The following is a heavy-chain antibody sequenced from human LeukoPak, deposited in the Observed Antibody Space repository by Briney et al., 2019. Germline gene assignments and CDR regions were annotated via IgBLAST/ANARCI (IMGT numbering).Heavy chain of an antibody. CDR1: GYSISSGYY. CDR3: ARGSSYGGHLGY. D-gene: IGHD1-26*01. V-gene: IGHV4-38-2*02. CDR2: IYHSGRT. Sequence: SETLSLTCTVSGYSISSGYYWGWIRQPPGKGLEWIGSIYHSGRTFYNPSLKSRVTISVDTSKNQFSLKLTSVTAADTAVYYCARGSSYGGHLGYWGQGTLVTVSS. J-gene: IGHJ4*02.